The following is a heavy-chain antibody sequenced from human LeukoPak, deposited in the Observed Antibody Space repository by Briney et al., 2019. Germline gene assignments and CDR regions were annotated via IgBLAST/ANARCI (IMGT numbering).Heavy chain of an antibody. CDR2: ISSSSSYI. Sequence: PGGSLRLSCAASGFTFSSMNWVRQAPGKGLEWVSSISSSSSYIYYADSVKGRFTISGDNAKNTLYLQMNSLRAEDTAVYYCARSGRGGAFDIWGHGTMVTVSS. CDR3: ARSGRGGAFDI. D-gene: IGHD1-26*01. J-gene: IGHJ3*02. V-gene: IGHV3-21*01. CDR1: GFTFSS.